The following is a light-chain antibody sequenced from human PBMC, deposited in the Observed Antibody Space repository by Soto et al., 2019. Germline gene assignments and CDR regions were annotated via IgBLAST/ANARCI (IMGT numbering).Light chain of an antibody. J-gene: IGKJ5*01. CDR3: QQYGASPIT. CDR2: GAS. V-gene: IGKV3-20*01. CDR1: QSVTSR. Sequence: EVVLTQTPGTLSLSPGATATLSCRASQSVTSRLAWYQHKPGQAPRLLISGASSRATGIPNRFSGSGSGTDFTLTISRLAPEDFALYYCQQYGASPITFGQGTRLEI.